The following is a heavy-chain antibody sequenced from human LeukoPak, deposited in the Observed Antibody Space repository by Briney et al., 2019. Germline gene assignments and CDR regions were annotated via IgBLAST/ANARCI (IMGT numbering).Heavy chain of an antibody. V-gene: IGHV3-15*01. Sequence: GGSPRLSCAASGFTFSNAWMSWVRQAPGKGLEWVGRIKSKTDGGTTDYAAPVKGRFTISRDDSKNTVYLQMNSLRTEDTAVYYCTTASGRGGGDSGYFQRWGQGTLVTVSS. D-gene: IGHD4-23*01. CDR2: IKSKTDGGTT. J-gene: IGHJ1*01. CDR3: TTASGRGGGDSGYFQR. CDR1: GFTFSNAW.